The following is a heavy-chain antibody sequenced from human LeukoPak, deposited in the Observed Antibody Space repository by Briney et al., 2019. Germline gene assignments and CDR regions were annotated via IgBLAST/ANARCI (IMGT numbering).Heavy chain of an antibody. CDR1: GFTFSSFG. CDR3: AREVSEGFDF. J-gene: IGHJ4*02. D-gene: IGHD3-22*01. CDR2: FGTRSTSM. Sequence: GGSLRLSCAASGFTFSSFGMHWVRQAPGKGLEWVSSFGTRSTSMYHAGSVKGRFAISRDNAKNSLYLQMNSLRAEDTALYYCAREVSEGFDFWGQGTLVTVSS. V-gene: IGHV3-21*01.